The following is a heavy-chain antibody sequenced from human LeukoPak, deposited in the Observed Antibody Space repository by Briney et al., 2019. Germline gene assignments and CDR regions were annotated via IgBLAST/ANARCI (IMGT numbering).Heavy chain of an antibody. CDR1: GFIFSTHG. D-gene: IGHD3-10*01. CDR3: AKDRHFYGAGTYYNLDY. Sequence: EPGRSLRLSCAASGFIFSTHGMHWVRQAPGXXLXXXXXXXXDESTKYYADSVEGRFTISRDNSKSTLYLQLNSLRVEDTAVYYCAKDRHFYGAGTYYNLDYWGQGTLVTVSS. CDR2: XXXDESTK. V-gene: IGHV3-30*18. J-gene: IGHJ4*02.